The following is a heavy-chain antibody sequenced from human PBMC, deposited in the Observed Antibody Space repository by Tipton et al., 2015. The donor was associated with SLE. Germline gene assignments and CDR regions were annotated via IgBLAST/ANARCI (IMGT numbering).Heavy chain of an antibody. J-gene: IGHJ2*01. CDR2: IYYSGST. V-gene: IGHV4-59*01. Sequence: TLSLTCKVSGGSISRYYWSRIRQPPGKGLDYIESIYYSGSTNYNPSLKSRVTISVDTSKNQFSLKLSSVTAADTALYYCARTATSGAVGWYFDLWGRGTLVTVSS. CDR3: ARTATSGAVGWYFDL. D-gene: IGHD2-15*01. CDR1: GGSISRYY.